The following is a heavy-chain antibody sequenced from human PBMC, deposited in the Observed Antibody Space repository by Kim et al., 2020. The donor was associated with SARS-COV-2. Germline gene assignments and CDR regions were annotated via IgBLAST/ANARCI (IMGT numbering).Heavy chain of an antibody. CDR3: ARDTKEP. D-gene: IGHD1-1*01. Sequence: GGSLRLSCAASGFTFSSYSMNWVRQAPGKGLEWVSYINISSSTIYYADSVKGRFTISRDNAKNSLFLQMDSLRAEDTAVYYCARDTKEPWGQGTLVTVSS. V-gene: IGHV3-48*04. CDR1: GFTFSSYS. J-gene: IGHJ4*02. CDR2: INISSSTI.